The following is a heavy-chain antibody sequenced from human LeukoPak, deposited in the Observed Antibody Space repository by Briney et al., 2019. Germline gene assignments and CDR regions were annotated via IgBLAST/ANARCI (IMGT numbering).Heavy chain of an antibody. CDR3: ARSRDGYNLGRYFDY. CDR1: GGSISSYY. Sequence: SETLSLTCTVSGGSISSYYWSWIRQPPGKELEWIGYIYYSGSTNYNPSLKSRVTISVDTSKNQFSLKLSSVTAADAAVYYCARSRDGYNLGRYFDYWGQGTLVTVSS. D-gene: IGHD5-24*01. J-gene: IGHJ4*02. V-gene: IGHV4-59*01. CDR2: IYYSGST.